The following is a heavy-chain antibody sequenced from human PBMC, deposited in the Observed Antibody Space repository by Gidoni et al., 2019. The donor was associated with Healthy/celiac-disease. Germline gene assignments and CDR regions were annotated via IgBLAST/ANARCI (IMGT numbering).Heavy chain of an antibody. CDR1: GFTVSSNY. CDR3: AQTPRVGATRHFDY. D-gene: IGHD1-26*01. Sequence: EVQLVETGGGLIQPGGSLTLSCAASGFTVSSNYLSWVRQAPGKGLEWVSVIYSGGSTYYADAVKGRFTISRDNSKNTLYLQMNSLRAEDTAVYYCAQTPRVGATRHFDYWGQGTLVTVSS. V-gene: IGHV3-53*02. J-gene: IGHJ4*02. CDR2: IYSGGST.